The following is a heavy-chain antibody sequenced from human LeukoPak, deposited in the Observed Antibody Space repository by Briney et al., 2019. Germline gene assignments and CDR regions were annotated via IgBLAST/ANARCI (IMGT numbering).Heavy chain of an antibody. V-gene: IGHV4-59*08. D-gene: IGHD2-15*01. J-gene: IGHJ4*02. Sequence: SETLSLTCTVSGGSISPYYWSWIRQPPGEGLEWIGYIYYTGGTNYNPSLKSRVTISVDTSKNQFSLKLSSVTATDTAVYYCARLGFCRGDNCLDDYWGQGTLVTVSS. CDR3: ARLGFCRGDNCLDDY. CDR2: IYYTGGT. CDR1: GGSISPYY.